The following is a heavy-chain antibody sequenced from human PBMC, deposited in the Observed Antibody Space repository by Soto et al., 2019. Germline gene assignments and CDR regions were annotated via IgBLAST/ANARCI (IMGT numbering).Heavy chain of an antibody. D-gene: IGHD6-13*01. CDR3: ARGGASSIWLDY. V-gene: IGHV4-59*11. CDR1: GGSISSHL. J-gene: IGHJ4*02. Sequence: QVQLQESGPGLVKPSETLSLTCTVAGGSISSHLWSWIRQPPGKGPECIGSIHDSGSTTYNPSLKSRVTISVDTSKNQFSLSMTSVTAADTAVYYCARGGASSIWLDYWGQGILVTVSS. CDR2: IHDSGST.